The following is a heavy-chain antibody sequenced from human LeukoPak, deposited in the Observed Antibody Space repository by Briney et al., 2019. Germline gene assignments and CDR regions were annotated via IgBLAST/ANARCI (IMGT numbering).Heavy chain of an antibody. D-gene: IGHD3-10*01. V-gene: IGHV3-30*18. J-gene: IGHJ6*02. CDR3: AKVLWFGELGLYYYYYGMDV. CDR1: GFTFSSYG. Sequence: GGSLRLSCAASGFTFSSYGMHWVRQAPGKGLEWVAVISYDGSNKYYADSVKGRFTISRDNSKNTLYLQMNSLRAEDTAVYYCAKVLWFGELGLYYYYYGMDVWGQGTTVTVSS. CDR2: ISYDGSNK.